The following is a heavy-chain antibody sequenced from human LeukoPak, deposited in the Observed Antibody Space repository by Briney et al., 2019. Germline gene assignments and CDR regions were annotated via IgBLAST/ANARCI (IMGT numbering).Heavy chain of an antibody. CDR2: INHSGGT. Sequence: KPSETLSLTCAVYGGSFSGYYWSWIRQPPGKGLEWIGEINHSGGTNYNPSLKSRVTISVDTSKNQFSLKLSSVTAADTAVYYCARDPGPYDYPFVPIWGQGTVVTVSS. D-gene: IGHD3-3*01. CDR3: ARDPGPYDYPFVPI. V-gene: IGHV4-34*01. CDR1: GGSFSGYY. J-gene: IGHJ3*02.